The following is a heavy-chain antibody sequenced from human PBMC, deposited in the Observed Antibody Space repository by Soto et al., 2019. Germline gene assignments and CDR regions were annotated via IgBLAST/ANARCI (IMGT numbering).Heavy chain of an antibody. CDR3: ATVEMATITPNYYYYGMDV. D-gene: IGHD5-12*01. CDR2: IIPIFGTA. Sequence: SVKVSCKASGGTFSSYAISWVREAPGQGLEWMGGIIPIFGTANYAQKFQGRVTITADESTSTAYMELSSLRSEDAAVCYCATVEMATITPNYYYYGMDVWGQGTTVTVSS. J-gene: IGHJ6*02. CDR1: GGTFSSYA. V-gene: IGHV1-69*13.